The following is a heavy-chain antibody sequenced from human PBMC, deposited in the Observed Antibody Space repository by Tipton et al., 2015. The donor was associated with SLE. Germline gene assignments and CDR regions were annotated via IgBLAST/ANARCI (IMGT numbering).Heavy chain of an antibody. V-gene: IGHV4-39*07. CDR2: LDYSGST. J-gene: IGHJ4*02. CDR1: GGSIRSSTYY. Sequence: TLSLTCTVSGGSIRSSTYYWGWIRQPPGKGLEWIGSLDYSGSTYYNPSLKSRTNISVDTSKNQFSLKLSSVTAADTAVYYCARAVGDTSGYLDYWGLGTLVTVSS. D-gene: IGHD3-22*01. CDR3: ARAVGDTSGYLDY.